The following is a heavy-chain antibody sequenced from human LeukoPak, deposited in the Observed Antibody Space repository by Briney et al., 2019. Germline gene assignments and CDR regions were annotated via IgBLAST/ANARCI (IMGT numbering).Heavy chain of an antibody. V-gene: IGHV3-7*01. CDR1: GFTFNSYW. CDR2: IKQDGSEK. J-gene: IGHJ4*02. CDR3: AKSYCSSTSCYGLDY. Sequence: PGGSLRLSCAASGFTFNSYWMSWVRQAPGKGLEWVANIKQDGSEKHYVDSVKGRFTISRDNSKNTLYLQMNSLRAEDTAVYYCAKSYCSSTSCYGLDYWGQGTLVTVSS. D-gene: IGHD2-2*01.